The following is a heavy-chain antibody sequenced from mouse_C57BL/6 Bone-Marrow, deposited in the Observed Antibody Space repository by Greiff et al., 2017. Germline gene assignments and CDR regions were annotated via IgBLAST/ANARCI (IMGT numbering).Heavy chain of an antibody. CDR1: GYTFTSYW. CDR2: IDPSDSYT. V-gene: IGHV1-50*01. J-gene: IGHJ4*01. D-gene: IGHD1-1*01. CDR3: ARKTTTTGYFYYAMDY. Sequence: QVQLQQPGAELVKPGASVKLSCKASGYTFTSYWMQWVKQRPGQGLEWIGEIDPSDSYTNYNQKFKGKATLTVETSSSTAYMQLSSLTSEDSAVYYCARKTTTTGYFYYAMDYWGQGTSVTVSS.